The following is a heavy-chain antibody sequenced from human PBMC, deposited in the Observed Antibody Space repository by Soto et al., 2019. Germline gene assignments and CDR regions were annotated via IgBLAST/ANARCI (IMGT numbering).Heavy chain of an antibody. CDR1: GFTFSSYA. Sequence: GGSLRLSCSASGFTFSSYAMHWVRQAPGKGLEYVSAISSNGGSTYYADSVKGRFTISRDNSKNTLYLQMSSLRAEDTAVYYCVKVFSEYYGSGSYPYYWGQGTLVTVSS. J-gene: IGHJ4*02. D-gene: IGHD3-10*01. V-gene: IGHV3-64D*08. CDR2: ISSNGGST. CDR3: VKVFSEYYGSGSYPYY.